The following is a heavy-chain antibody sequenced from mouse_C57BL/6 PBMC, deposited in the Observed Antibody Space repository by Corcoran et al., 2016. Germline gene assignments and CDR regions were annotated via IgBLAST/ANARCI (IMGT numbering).Heavy chain of an antibody. Sequence: EVQLQQSGPELVKPGASVKISCKASGYTFTDYYMNWVKQSHGKSLEWIGDINPNNGGTSYNQKFKGKATLTVDKSSSTAYMELRSLTSEDSAVYYCARMRGGLPYFDYWGQGTTLTVSS. CDR1: GYTFTDYY. V-gene: IGHV1-26*01. CDR3: ARMRGGLPYFDY. CDR2: INPNNGGT. J-gene: IGHJ2*01. D-gene: IGHD2-1*01.